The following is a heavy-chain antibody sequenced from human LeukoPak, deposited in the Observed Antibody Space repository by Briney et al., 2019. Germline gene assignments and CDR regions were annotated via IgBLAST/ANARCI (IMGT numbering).Heavy chain of an antibody. Sequence: GGSLRLSCVASGVTFDNFGMHWVRQAPGKGLEWVAFLRYDANNRYDKNSDYYAVSVKGRFTISRDNSKNTLYLQMNSLKSEDTAVYYCAKGDYYMEVWGKGATVTVSS. V-gene: IGHV3-30*02. CDR3: AKGDYYMEV. CDR1: GVTFDNFG. CDR2: LRYDANNRYDKNSD. J-gene: IGHJ6*03.